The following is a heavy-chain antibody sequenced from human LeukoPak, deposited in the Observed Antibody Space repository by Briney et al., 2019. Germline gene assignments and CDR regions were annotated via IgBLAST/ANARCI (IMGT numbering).Heavy chain of an antibody. CDR2: IYYSGST. D-gene: IGHD3-3*01. CDR1: GGSVSSGDYY. Sequence: SETLSLTCTVSGGSVSSGDYYWSWIRQPPGKGLEWIGYIYYSGSTYYNPSLKSRVTISVDTSKNQFSLKLSSVTAADTAVYYCARAHYDLCFDYWGQGTLVTVSS. J-gene: IGHJ4*02. V-gene: IGHV4-30-4*08. CDR3: ARAHYDLCFDY.